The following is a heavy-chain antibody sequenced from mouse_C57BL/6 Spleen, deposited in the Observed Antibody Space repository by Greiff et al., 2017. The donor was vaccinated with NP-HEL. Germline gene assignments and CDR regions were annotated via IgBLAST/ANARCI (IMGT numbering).Heavy chain of an antibody. CDR3: ARRGVYDYDGFDY. V-gene: IGHV5-4*03. D-gene: IGHD2-4*01. Sequence: EVKVVESGGGLVKPGGSLKLSCAASGFTFSSYAMSWVRQTPEKRLEWVATISDGGSYTYYPDNVKGRFTISRDNAKNNLYLQMSHLKSEDTAMYYCARRGVYDYDGFDYWGQGTTLTVSS. CDR2: ISDGGSYT. CDR1: GFTFSSYA. J-gene: IGHJ2*01.